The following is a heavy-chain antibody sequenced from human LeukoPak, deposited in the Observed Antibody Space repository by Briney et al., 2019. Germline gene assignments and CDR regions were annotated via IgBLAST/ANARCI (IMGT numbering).Heavy chain of an antibody. CDR1: GFPFSSYG. CDR3: AKDQAWGFYYYESSVSIFG. D-gene: IGHD3-22*01. CDR2: IRYDGSNK. J-gene: IGHJ4*02. V-gene: IGHV3-30*02. Sequence: GGSLRLSWAPSGFPFSSYGMHWVRQAPGKGLEWVAFIRYDGSNKYYADSVKGRFTISRDNSKNTLYLQMNSLRAEDTAVYYCAKDQAWGFYYYESSVSIFGWGQGALVTVSS.